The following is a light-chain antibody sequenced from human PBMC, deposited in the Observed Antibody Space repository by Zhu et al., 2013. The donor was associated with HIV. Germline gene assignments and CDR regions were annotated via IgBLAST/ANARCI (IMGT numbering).Light chain of an antibody. Sequence: ENVLTQSPGTLSLSPGERATLSCRASQSVSSSYLVWYQQKPGQAPRLLIYGASSRATGIPDRFSGSGSGTDFTLTISRLEPEDFAVYYCQQCGSSPLTFGEGPRWRSN. CDR1: QSVSSSY. V-gene: IGKV3-20*01. CDR2: GAS. CDR3: QQCGSSPLT. J-gene: IGKJ4*01.